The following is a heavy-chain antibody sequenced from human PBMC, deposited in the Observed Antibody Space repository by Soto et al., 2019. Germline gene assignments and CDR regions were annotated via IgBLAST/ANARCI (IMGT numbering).Heavy chain of an antibody. Sequence: QVQLVQSGAEVKKPGASVKVSCKTSGYTFTTYGVSWVRQAPGLGLEWMGWISGYNGNTNSAPKLQGGASMTKYTATSTAYMDLRSLRSDDTAVYYCTSDERAYYSGDNCEHYFDYWGQGTLVTVSS. D-gene: IGHD2-15*01. J-gene: IGHJ4*02. CDR3: TSDERAYYSGDNCEHYFDY. V-gene: IGHV1-18*01. CDR2: ISGYNGNT. CDR1: GYTFTTYG.